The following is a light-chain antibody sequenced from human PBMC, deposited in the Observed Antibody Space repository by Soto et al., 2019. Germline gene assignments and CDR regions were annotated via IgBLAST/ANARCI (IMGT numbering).Light chain of an antibody. Sequence: QSVLTQPDSVSGSPGQSITISCTGTSSGIGHYDYVSWYQQHPGKAPKLMIYHVTYRPSGVSNRYSGSKSGNSASLTISGLQSDDEADYYCCSLTTSHTYVFGSGTKVTVL. J-gene: IGLJ1*01. CDR2: HVT. CDR3: CSLTTSHTYV. CDR1: SSGIGHYDY. V-gene: IGLV2-14*03.